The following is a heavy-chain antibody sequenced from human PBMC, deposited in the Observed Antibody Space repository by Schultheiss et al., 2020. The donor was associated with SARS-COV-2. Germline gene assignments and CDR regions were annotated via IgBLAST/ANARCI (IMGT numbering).Heavy chain of an antibody. V-gene: IGHV4-4*02. CDR3: ARRSLATFLDYGVDV. D-gene: IGHD2-15*01. J-gene: IGHJ6*02. CDR1: GGSISSSNW. Sequence: SETLSLTCAVSGGSISSSNWWSWVRQPPGKGLEWIGEIYHSGSTNYNPSLKSRVTISVDTSKDQFSLKLSSVTAADTAVYYCARRSLATFLDYGVDVWGQGTTVTVSS. CDR2: IYHSGST.